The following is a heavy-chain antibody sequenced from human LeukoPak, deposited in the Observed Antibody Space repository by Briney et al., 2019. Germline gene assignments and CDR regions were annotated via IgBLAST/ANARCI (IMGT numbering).Heavy chain of an antibody. CDR3: ARDPSGEWDRFDP. V-gene: IGHV4-59*01. CDR2: IYYSGST. D-gene: IGHD3-16*01. CDR1: GGSISSYY. Sequence: SETLSLTCTVSGGSISSYYWSWIRQPPGNGLEWIGYIYYSGSTNYNPSLKSRVTISVDTSKNQFSLKLSSVTAADTAVYYCARDPSGEWDRFDPWGQGTLVTVSS. J-gene: IGHJ5*02.